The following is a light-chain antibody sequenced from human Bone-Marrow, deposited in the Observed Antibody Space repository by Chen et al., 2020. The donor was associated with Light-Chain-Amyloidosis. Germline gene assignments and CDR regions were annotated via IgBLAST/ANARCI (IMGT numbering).Light chain of an antibody. J-gene: IGLJ2*01. V-gene: IGLV3-25*03. Sequence: SYELTQPPSVSVSPGQTARITCSGDDLPTKYAYWYQQKPGQAPVLVIHRDTERPSGISERFSGSSSGTTAKLTISGVQAEDEAEYRCQSADSSGTYEVIFGGGTKLTVL. CDR3: QSADSSGTYEVI. CDR2: RDT. CDR1: DLPTKY.